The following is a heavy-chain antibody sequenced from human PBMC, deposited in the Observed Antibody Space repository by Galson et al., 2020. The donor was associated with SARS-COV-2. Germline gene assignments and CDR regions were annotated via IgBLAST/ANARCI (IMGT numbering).Heavy chain of an antibody. V-gene: IGHV2-70*11. CDR2: IDWDDDK. J-gene: IGHJ6*02. Sequence: ESGPTLVKPTQTLTLTCTFSGFLLSTSGMCVSWIRQPPGKALEWLARIDWDDDKYYSTSLKTRLTISKDTSKNQVVLTMTNMDPVDTATYYCARTDYGEYYYGMDVWGQGTTVTVSS. CDR3: ARTDYGEYYYGMDV. CDR1: GFLLSTSGMC. D-gene: IGHD4-17*01.